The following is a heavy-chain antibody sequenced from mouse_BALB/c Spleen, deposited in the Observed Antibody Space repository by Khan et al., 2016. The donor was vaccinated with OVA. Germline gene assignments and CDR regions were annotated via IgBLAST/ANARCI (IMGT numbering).Heavy chain of an antibody. Sequence: EVELVESGGGLVKPGGSLKLSCVASGFTFSSYALSWVRQTPEKRLEWVATISSGGSYTYYPGSVKGRFTISRDNAGNTLYLQMSSLRSEDTAMYYCARTPGYYGSNYFDYWGQGSTLTVSS. V-gene: IGHV5-9-3*01. CDR2: ISSGGSYT. CDR3: ARTPGYYGSNYFDY. CDR1: GFTFSSYA. D-gene: IGHD1-1*01. J-gene: IGHJ2*01.